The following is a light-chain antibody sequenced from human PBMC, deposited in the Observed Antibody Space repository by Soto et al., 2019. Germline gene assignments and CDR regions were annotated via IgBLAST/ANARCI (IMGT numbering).Light chain of an antibody. V-gene: IGKV1-6*01. J-gene: IGKJ1*01. CDR3: LQDYNYPRT. CDR2: AAS. CDR1: QDIRNE. Sequence: AIQMTQSPSSLSASVGDRVTITCRASQDIRNELAWYQHNPGKAPKLLIYAASYLQGGVPSRSRGAGSGTDFILTISSLQPEDFATYYCLQDYNYPRTFGQGTKVEIK.